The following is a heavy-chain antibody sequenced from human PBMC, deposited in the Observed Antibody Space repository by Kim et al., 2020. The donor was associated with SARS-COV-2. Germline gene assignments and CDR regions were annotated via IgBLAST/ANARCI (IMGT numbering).Heavy chain of an antibody. J-gene: IGHJ6*02. Sequence: GGSLRLSCAASGFTFSDYYMSWIRQAPGKGLEWISYISNSGKSIYYADSAKGRFTISRDNARNSLYLQMDSLRAEDTAVYYCARDNNDLYYGLDVWGQGTTVTVSS. V-gene: IGHV3-11*01. CDR2: ISNSGKSI. CDR1: GFTFSDYY. D-gene: IGHD3-10*01. CDR3: ARDNNDLYYGLDV.